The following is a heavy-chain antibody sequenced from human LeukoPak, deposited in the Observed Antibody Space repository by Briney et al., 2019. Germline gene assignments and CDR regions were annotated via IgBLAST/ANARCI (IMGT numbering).Heavy chain of an antibody. D-gene: IGHD3-3*02. J-gene: IGHJ4*02. CDR3: TTGIRGD. CDR2: IQSKTDGGKT. V-gene: IGHV3-15*07. Sequence: GGSLRLSCAASGFIVTNAWMNWVRQAPGKGLEWVGRIQSKTDGGKTDYAAPVKGRFTISRGDSKNTLYLQMNSLKTEDTAIYYCTTGIRGDWGQGTLVTVSS. CDR1: GFIVTNAW.